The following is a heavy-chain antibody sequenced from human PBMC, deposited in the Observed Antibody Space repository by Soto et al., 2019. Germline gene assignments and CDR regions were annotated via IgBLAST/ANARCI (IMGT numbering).Heavy chain of an antibody. J-gene: IGHJ4*02. D-gene: IGHD2-2*01. V-gene: IGHV1-69*01. Sequence: QVQLVQSGAEVRKPGSSVKVSCKTSGDSFSTDTFTWVRQAPGQGLEWMGEILPMFRTTNYAQQFQGRVTITADESTSTVYMELRSLRSEDTAIYFCATGTPSTSDRMCSRTLCYIPLDWGQGTLVAVSS. CDR2: ILPMFRTT. CDR1: GDSFSTDT. CDR3: ATGTPSTSDRMCSRTLCYIPLD.